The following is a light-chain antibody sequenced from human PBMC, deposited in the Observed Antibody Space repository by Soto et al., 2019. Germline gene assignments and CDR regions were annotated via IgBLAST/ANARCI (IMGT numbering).Light chain of an antibody. CDR1: NNDIGIYNF. CDR2: DVT. CDR3: CSFATTGTGV. J-gene: IGLJ3*02. Sequence: QSALAQPASVSGSPGQSITISCTGTNNDIGIYNFVSWYRQYPGKAPQLLIYDVTKWALGVSNRFSGPKSGSTASLTISGLQAEDEAEYYCCSFATTGTGVFGGGTKVTVL. V-gene: IGLV2-23*02.